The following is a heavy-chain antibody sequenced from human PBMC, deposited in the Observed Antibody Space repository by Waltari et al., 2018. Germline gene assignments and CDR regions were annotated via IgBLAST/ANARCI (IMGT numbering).Heavy chain of an antibody. CDR2: IYPGDSDT. Sequence: EVQLVQSGAEVKKPGESLKISCKGSGYSFTSYWIGWVRQMPGKGLEWMGIIYPGDSDTRYSPSFQGQVTISADKSISTAYLQWSSLKASDTAMYYCARPPGMDGAAAGTDAFDIWGQGTMVTVSS. CDR1: GYSFTSYW. CDR3: ARPPGMDGAAAGTDAFDI. J-gene: IGHJ3*02. D-gene: IGHD6-13*01. V-gene: IGHV5-51*01.